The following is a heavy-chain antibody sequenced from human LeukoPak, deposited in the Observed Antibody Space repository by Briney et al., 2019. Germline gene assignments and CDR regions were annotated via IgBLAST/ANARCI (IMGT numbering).Heavy chain of an antibody. CDR1: GGTFSSYA. D-gene: IGHD6-19*01. CDR2: IIPIFGTA. Sequence: ASVKVSCKASGGTFSSYAISWVRQAPGQGLEWMGGIIPIFGTANYAQKFQGRVTITADESTSTAYMELSSLRSEDTAVYHCARVRAVAGQGGYYFDYWGQGTLVTVSS. CDR3: ARVRAVAGQGGYYFDY. V-gene: IGHV1-69*13. J-gene: IGHJ4*02.